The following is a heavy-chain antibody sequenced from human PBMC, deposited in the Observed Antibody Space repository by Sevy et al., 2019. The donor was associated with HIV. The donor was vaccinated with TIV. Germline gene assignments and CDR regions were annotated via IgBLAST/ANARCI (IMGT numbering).Heavy chain of an antibody. Sequence: GGSLRLSCAASGFTFSNYAMSWVRQAPGKGLEWVSAISGSGGSTYYADSVKGRFTISRDNSKNTLYLQMNSLRAEDTAVYYCAKVRYSYGVDFLDYWGQGTLVTVSS. D-gene: IGHD5-18*01. V-gene: IGHV3-23*01. CDR2: ISGSGGST. CDR3: AKVRYSYGVDFLDY. CDR1: GFTFSNYA. J-gene: IGHJ4*02.